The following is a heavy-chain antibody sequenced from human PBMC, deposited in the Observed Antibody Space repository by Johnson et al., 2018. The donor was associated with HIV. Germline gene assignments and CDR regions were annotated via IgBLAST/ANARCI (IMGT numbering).Heavy chain of an antibody. CDR1: GFTFSSYG. V-gene: IGHV3-30*02. CDR3: AKGGLWFGESIDAFDI. J-gene: IGHJ3*02. D-gene: IGHD3-10*01. CDR2: IRYDGSNK. Sequence: QVQLVESGGGVVQPGGSLRLSCAASGFTFSSYGMHWVRQAPGKGLEWVAFIRYDGSNKYYADSVKGRFPISRDNSKNTLYLQMNSLRAEDTAVYYCAKGGLWFGESIDAFDIWGQGTMVTVSS.